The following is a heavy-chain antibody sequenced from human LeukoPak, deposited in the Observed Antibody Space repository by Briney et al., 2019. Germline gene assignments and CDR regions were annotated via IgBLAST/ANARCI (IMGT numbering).Heavy chain of an antibody. V-gene: IGHV3-7*01. J-gene: IGHJ4*02. CDR3: ASMWEGGY. CDR2: IKQDGSEK. CDR1: GFTFSSYW. D-gene: IGHD1-26*01. Sequence: PGGSLRLSCGASGFTFSSYWMHWVRQAPGKGLEWVAPIKQDGSEKYYGESAKGRFTISRENAQSSLFLQMNSLRDEDAAVYFCASMWEGGYWGQGTLVTVSS.